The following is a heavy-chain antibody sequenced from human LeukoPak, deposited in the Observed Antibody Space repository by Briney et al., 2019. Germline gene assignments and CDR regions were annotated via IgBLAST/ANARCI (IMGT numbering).Heavy chain of an antibody. CDR3: TTDGYDYGDYGVPP. J-gene: IGHJ4*02. Sequence: PSETLSLTCAVSGDSISSSNWWSWVRQPPGKGLEWVGRIKSKTDGGTTDYAAPVKGRFTISRDDSKNTLYLQMNSLKTEDTAVYYCTTDGYDYGDYGVPPGGQGTLVTVSS. V-gene: IGHV3-15*01. CDR1: GDSISSSNW. CDR2: IKSKTDGGTT. D-gene: IGHD4-17*01.